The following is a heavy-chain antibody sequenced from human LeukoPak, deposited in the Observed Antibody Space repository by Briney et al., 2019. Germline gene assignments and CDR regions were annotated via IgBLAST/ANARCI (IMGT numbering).Heavy chain of an antibody. Sequence: GGSLRLSCAASGFTISTCAMTWVRQAPGKGLEWVSSITSSGATTYYADSVKGRFTISRDISKNTLYLQMNSLTAEDSAVYYCAKEFIAGDGHVDCDSWGQGTLVTVSS. V-gene: IGHV3-23*01. J-gene: IGHJ4*02. CDR1: GFTISTCA. D-gene: IGHD5-24*01. CDR3: AKEFIAGDGHVDCDS. CDR2: ITSSGATT.